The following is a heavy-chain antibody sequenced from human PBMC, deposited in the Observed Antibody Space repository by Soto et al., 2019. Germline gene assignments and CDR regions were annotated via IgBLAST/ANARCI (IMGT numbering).Heavy chain of an antibody. V-gene: IGHV3-30-3*01. D-gene: IGHD5-12*01. CDR2: ISYDGSNK. CDR3: ARDRMSWVDIVATISVYYFDY. J-gene: IGHJ4*02. Sequence: QVQLVESGGGVVQPGRSLRLSCAASGFTFSSYALHWVRQAPGKGLEWVAVISYDGSNKYYADSVKGRFTISRDNSKNTLYLQMNSLRAEVTAVYYCARDRMSWVDIVATISVYYFDYWGQGTLVTVSS. CDR1: GFTFSSYA.